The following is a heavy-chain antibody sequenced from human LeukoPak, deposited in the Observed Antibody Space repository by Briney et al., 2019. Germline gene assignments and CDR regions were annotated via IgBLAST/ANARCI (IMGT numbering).Heavy chain of an antibody. J-gene: IGHJ4*02. V-gene: IGHV3-23*01. CDR1: GFTFSSYS. CDR3: AKAPRRIAAAGTGSEFDY. D-gene: IGHD6-13*01. CDR2: ISGSGGST. Sequence: PGGSLRLSCAASGFTFSSYSMNWVRQAPGKGLEWVSSISGSGGSTYYADSVKGRFTISRDNSKNTVYLQMNSLRAEDTGVYYCAKAPRRIAAAGTGSEFDYWGQGTLVTVSS.